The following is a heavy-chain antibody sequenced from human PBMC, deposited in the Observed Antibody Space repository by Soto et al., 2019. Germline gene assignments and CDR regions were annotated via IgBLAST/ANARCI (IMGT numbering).Heavy chain of an antibody. CDR3: AKDAVRGARRDRSYYYYMDV. D-gene: IGHD3-10*02. J-gene: IGHJ6*03. CDR2: ISYDGSNK. Sequence: GGSLRLSCAASGFTFSSYGMHWVRQAPGKGLEWVAVISYDGSNKYYADSVKGRFTISRDNSKNTLYLQMNSLRAEDTAVYYCAKDAVRGARRDRSYYYYMDVWGKGTTVTVSS. V-gene: IGHV3-30*18. CDR1: GFTFSSYG.